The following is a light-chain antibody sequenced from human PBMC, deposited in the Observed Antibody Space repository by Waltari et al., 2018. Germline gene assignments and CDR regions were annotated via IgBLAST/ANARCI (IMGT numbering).Light chain of an antibody. CDR3: QQYSSFST. CDR2: MAS. Sequence: DIQMTQSPSTLSASVGDSVTISCRASQSVGPWLAWYQQKPGKAPKLLIHMASSLASGVPSRFSGSGSGAEFTLTISGLQPDDFATYSCQQYSSFSTFGQGTKV. V-gene: IGKV1-5*03. CDR1: QSVGPW. J-gene: IGKJ2*01.